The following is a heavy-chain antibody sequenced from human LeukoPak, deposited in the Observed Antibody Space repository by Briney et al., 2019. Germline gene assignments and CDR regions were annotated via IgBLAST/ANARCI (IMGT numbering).Heavy chain of an antibody. Sequence: GGSLRLSCAASGFTFSDYYMSWIRQAPGKGLEWVPYISSSGSTIYYADSVKGRFTISRDNAKNSLYLQMNSLRAEDTAVYYCARARYYYDSSGYYYWGQGTLVTVSS. CDR1: GFTFSDYY. D-gene: IGHD3-22*01. V-gene: IGHV3-11*01. J-gene: IGHJ4*02. CDR2: ISSSGSTI. CDR3: ARARYYYDSSGYYY.